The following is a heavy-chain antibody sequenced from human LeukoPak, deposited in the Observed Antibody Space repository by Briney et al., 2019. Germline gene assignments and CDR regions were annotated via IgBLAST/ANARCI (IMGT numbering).Heavy chain of an antibody. Sequence: GGSLRLSCAASGFTLRSYAMTWVRQAPGKGLEWVSSINGGDYAYYADSVKGRFTISRDNSKNTLYLQMNSLRAEDTAVYYCAKDDTPGIAVAGQDYWGQGTLVTVSS. J-gene: IGHJ4*02. CDR2: INGGDYA. D-gene: IGHD6-19*01. CDR1: GFTLRSYA. V-gene: IGHV3-23*01. CDR3: AKDDTPGIAVAGQDY.